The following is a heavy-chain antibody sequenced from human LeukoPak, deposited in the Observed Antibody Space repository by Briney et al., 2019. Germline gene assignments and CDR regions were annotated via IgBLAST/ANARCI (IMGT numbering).Heavy chain of an antibody. J-gene: IGHJ4*02. V-gene: IGHV3-48*04. CDR1: GFTFSSYS. CDR2: ISSSSSTI. CDR3: ARGNGDFDY. Sequence: GGSLRLSCAASGFTFSSYSMNWVRQAPGKGLEWVSYISSSSSTIYYADSVKGRFTISRDNAKNSLYLQMNSLRAEDTAVYYCARGNGDFDYWGQGTLVTVSS. D-gene: IGHD1-1*01.